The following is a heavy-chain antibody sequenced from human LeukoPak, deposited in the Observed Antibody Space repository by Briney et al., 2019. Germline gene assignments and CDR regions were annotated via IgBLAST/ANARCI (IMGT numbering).Heavy chain of an antibody. D-gene: IGHD2-2*03. CDR2: INWNGGST. J-gene: IGHJ4*02. CDR1: GFTFENYD. V-gene: IGHV3-20*04. Sequence: GGSLRLSCAASGFTFENYDMSWVRQAPGKGLEWVSGINWNGGSTGYADSVEGRFTISRDNAKNSLYLQMDSLRAEDTAVYYCARDWMYYFDYWGQGSLVTVSS. CDR3: ARDWMYYFDY.